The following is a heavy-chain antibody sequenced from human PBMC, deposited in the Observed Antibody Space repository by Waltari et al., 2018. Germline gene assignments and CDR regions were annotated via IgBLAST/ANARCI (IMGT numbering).Heavy chain of an antibody. CDR2: ISSSSSTI. V-gene: IGHV3-48*01. CDR1: GFTFSSYS. CDR3: ASLGIRYYYGMDV. J-gene: IGHJ6*02. Sequence: EVQLVESGGGLVQPGGSLRLSCAASGFTFSSYSMNWVRQAPGKGLEWVSYISSSSSTIYYADSVKGRFTISRDNSKNTLYLQMNSLRAEDTAVYYCASLGIRYYYGMDVWGQGTTVTVSS. D-gene: IGHD3-10*01.